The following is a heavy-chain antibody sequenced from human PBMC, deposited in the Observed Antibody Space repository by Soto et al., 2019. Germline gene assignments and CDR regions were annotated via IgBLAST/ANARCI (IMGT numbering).Heavy chain of an antibody. CDR1: GGSFSSYA. V-gene: IGHV1-69*01. CDR3: ANSPHQSLQRGHWFDS. CDR2: IIPFSGTV. D-gene: IGHD2-2*01. Sequence: QVQLVQSGAEVKKPGSSVKVSCKASGGSFSSYAFTWMRQAPGQGLEWMGGIIPFSGTVNYAQQFQDRLTMTADESTSTAYMELSTLRLEDTAVYYCANSPHQSLQRGHWFDSWGQGTLVTVSS. J-gene: IGHJ5*01.